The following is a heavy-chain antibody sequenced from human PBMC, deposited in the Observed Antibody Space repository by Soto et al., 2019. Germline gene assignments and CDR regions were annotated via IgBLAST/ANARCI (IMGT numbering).Heavy chain of an antibody. J-gene: IGHJ6*02. D-gene: IGHD3-10*01. CDR3: ASRHGSGSYSSMDV. CDR2: ISSSSNYI. Sequence: GGSLRLSCAASGFTFSSYSMNWVRQAPGKGLEWVSSISSSSNYIYYADSVKGRFTISRDNAKNSLYLQMNSLRAEDTAVYYCASRHGSGSYSSMDVWGQGTTVTVSS. CDR1: GFTFSSYS. V-gene: IGHV3-21*01.